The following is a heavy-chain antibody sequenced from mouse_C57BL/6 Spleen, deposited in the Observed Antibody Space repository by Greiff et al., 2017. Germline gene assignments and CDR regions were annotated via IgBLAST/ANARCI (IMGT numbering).Heavy chain of an antibody. J-gene: IGHJ1*03. CDR1: GYAFSSSW. D-gene: IGHD1-1*01. Sequence: VQLQQSGPELVKPGASVKISCKASGYAFSSSWMNWVKQRPGKGLEWIGRIYPGDGDTNYKGKFKGKATLTEDKSSSTAYMQLSSLTSEDSAVYFCARKDYYGREDWYFDVWGTGTTVTVSS. CDR2: IYPGDGDT. CDR3: ARKDYYGREDWYFDV. V-gene: IGHV1-82*01.